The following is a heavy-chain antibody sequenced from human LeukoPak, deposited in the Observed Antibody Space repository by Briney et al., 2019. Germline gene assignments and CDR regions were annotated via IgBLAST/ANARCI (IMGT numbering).Heavy chain of an antibody. CDR3: AKGGAARPGYMDV. J-gene: IGHJ6*03. Sequence: GGSLRLSCAASGFTFSSYAMSWVRQAPGKGLEWVSAISGSGGSTYYADSVRGRFTISRDNSKNTLYLQMNSLRAEDTAVYYCAKGGAARPGYMDVWGEGTTVTVSS. D-gene: IGHD6-6*01. V-gene: IGHV3-23*01. CDR1: GFTFSSYA. CDR2: ISGSGGST.